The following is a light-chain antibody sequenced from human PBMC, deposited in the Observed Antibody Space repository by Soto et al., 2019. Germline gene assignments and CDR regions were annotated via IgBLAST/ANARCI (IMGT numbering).Light chain of an antibody. V-gene: IGLV2-23*02. J-gene: IGLJ1*01. CDR3: CSYAGSSTFYV. Sequence: QSVLTKPASVSGSPGQSITISSTKTSSDVGSYNLVSWYQQHPGKAPKLMIYEVSKRPSGVSNRFSGSKSGNTASLTISGLQAEDEADYYCCSYAGSSTFYVFGTGTKVTVL. CDR2: EVS. CDR1: SSDVGSYNL.